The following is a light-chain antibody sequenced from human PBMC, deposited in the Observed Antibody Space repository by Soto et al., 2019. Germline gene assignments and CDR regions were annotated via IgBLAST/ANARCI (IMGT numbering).Light chain of an antibody. J-gene: IGLJ1*01. CDR2: DVS. CDR3: ISYTSSRYV. Sequence: QSALTQPASVSGSPGQSITISCTGTSSDVGGYNYVSWYQQHPGKATKLIIYDVSNRPSGVSNRFSGPKSGNTASLTISGLQAEDEADYYCISYTSSRYVFGTGTKLTAL. CDR1: SSDVGGYNY. V-gene: IGLV2-14*01.